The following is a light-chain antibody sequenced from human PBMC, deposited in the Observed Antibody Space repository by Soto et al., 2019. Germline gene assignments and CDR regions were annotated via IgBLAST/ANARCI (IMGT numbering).Light chain of an antibody. Sequence: EIVLTQSPGTLSLPPGERATLSCRASQSVSSSYLTWYQQKPGQAPRLLIYGASTRATGIPARFSGSGSGTEFTLTISSLQSEDFAVYYCQQYNSYSEAFGQGTKVDIK. J-gene: IGKJ1*01. CDR2: GAS. CDR3: QQYNSYSEA. CDR1: QSVSSSY. V-gene: IGKV3-15*01.